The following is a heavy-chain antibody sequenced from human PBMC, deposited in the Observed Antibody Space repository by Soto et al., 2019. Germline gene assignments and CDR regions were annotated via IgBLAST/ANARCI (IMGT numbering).Heavy chain of an antibody. V-gene: IGHV3-7*01. J-gene: IGHJ6*02. Sequence: GGSLRLSCAASGFTFSNYWMTWVRQAPGKGLEWVANIKEDGSEKHYVDSVKGRFTISRDNAKNSLYLQMNSLRAEDTAVYYCARAYCSGGSCYRVYYGMDVWGQGTTVTVSS. CDR3: ARAYCSGGSCYRVYYGMDV. CDR2: IKEDGSEK. CDR1: GFTFSNYW. D-gene: IGHD2-15*01.